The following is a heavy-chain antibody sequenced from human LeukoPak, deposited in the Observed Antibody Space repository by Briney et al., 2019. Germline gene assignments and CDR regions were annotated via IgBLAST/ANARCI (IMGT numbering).Heavy chain of an antibody. CDR1: GFTFSSYW. CDR3: VRGGFGHAMDV. CDR2: INNDGSGT. D-gene: IGHD3-10*01. J-gene: IGHJ6*02. V-gene: IGHV3-74*01. Sequence: GGSLRLSCAASGFTFSSYWMHWVRQAPGKGLVWVSVINNDGSGTNYADSVKGRSTISRDNARNTLYLQMTSLGAEDTAVYYCVRGGFGHAMDVWGQGTTVTVSS.